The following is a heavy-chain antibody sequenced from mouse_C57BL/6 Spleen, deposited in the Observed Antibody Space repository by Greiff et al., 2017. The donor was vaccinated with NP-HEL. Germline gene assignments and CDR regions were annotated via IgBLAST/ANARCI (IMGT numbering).Heavy chain of an antibody. V-gene: IGHV1-55*01. CDR3: ARWAMYYGSSYAMDY. Sequence: QVQLQQPGAELVKPGASVKMSCKASGYTFTSYWITWVKQRPGQGLEWIGDIYPGSGSTNYNEKFKSKATLTVDTSSSTAYMQLSSLTSEDSAVYYCARWAMYYGSSYAMDYWGQGTSVTVSS. CDR1: GYTFTSYW. J-gene: IGHJ4*01. CDR2: IYPGSGST. D-gene: IGHD1-1*01.